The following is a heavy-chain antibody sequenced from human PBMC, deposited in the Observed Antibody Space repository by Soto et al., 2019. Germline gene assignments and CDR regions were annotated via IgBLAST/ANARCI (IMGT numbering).Heavy chain of an antibody. CDR1: GYIFTSYY. V-gene: IGHV1-46*01. CDR3: ARERGIGARLNWLDP. J-gene: IGHJ5*02. CDR2: INPSGGST. Sequence: ASVKVSCKASGYIFTSYYIHWVRQAPGQGLEWMGIINPSGGSTSYAQKFQGRVTMTRDTSTSTVHMELSSLRSEDTAVYYCARERGIGARLNWLDPWGQGTLVTVSS. D-gene: IGHD6-6*01.